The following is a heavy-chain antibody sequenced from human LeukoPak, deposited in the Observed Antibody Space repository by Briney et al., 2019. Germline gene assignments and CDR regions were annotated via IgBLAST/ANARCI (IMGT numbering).Heavy chain of an antibody. CDR2: IRYDGSNK. Sequence: PGGSLRLSCAASGFTFSSYGMHWVRQAPGKGLEWVAFIRYDGSNKYYADSVKGRFTISRDNSKNTLYLQMNSLRAEDTAVYHCAKDPPSSGPPSDWGQGTLVTVSS. CDR1: GFTFSSYG. V-gene: IGHV3-30*02. D-gene: IGHD6-19*01. CDR3: AKDPPSSGPPSD. J-gene: IGHJ4*02.